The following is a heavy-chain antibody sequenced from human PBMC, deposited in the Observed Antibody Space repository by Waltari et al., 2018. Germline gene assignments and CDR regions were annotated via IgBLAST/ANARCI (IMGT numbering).Heavy chain of an antibody. J-gene: IGHJ4*02. D-gene: IGHD3-10*01. Sequence: QEQLQQWGAGLLKPSETLSLTCAVYGGSFSGYYWSWIRQPPGKGLEWIGEINHSGSTNYNPSLKSRVTISVDTSKNQFSLKLSSVTAADTAVYYCARGGPDVRGLGYWGQGTLVTVSS. CDR2: INHSGST. V-gene: IGHV4-34*01. CDR1: GGSFSGYY. CDR3: ARGGPDVRGLGY.